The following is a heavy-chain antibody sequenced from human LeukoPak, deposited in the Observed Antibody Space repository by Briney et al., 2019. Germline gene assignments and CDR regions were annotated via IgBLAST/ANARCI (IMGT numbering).Heavy chain of an antibody. V-gene: IGHV3-74*01. CDR1: GFTFSSYW. CDR2: INDEGSNT. CDR3: ARVIRWFDP. J-gene: IGHJ5*02. Sequence: GGSLRLSCAASGFTFSSYWMHWVRHAPGKGLVWVSRINDEGSNTAYADSVKGRFTISRGNAKNTVYLQMNSLRAEDTAVYYCARVIRWFDPWGQGTLVTVSS.